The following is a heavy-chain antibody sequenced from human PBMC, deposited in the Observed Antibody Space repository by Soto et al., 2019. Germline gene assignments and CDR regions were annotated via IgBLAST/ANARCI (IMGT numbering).Heavy chain of an antibody. D-gene: IGHD3-16*02. J-gene: IGHJ4*02. V-gene: IGHV4-34*01. Sequence: PSETLSLTCAVYGGSFSGYYWIWIRQPPGKGLEWIGEINHSGSTNYNPSLKSRVTISVDTSKNQFSLKLSSVTAADTAVYYCARGFYGNYDYVWGSYRHPYYFDYWGQGTLVTVSS. CDR3: ARGFYGNYDYVWGSYRHPYYFDY. CDR1: GGSFSGYY. CDR2: INHSGST.